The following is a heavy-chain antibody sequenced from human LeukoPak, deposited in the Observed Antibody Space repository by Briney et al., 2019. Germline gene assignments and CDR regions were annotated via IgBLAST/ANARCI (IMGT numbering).Heavy chain of an antibody. D-gene: IGHD5-12*01. CDR2: ISGSGGST. CDR3: AKDRNIVAPYFDY. CDR1: GFTFSSYG. Sequence: GGSLRLSCAASGFTFSSYGMSWVRQAPGKGLEWVSAISGSGGSTYYADSVKGRLTISRDNTKNTLYLQMNSLRAEDTAVYYCAKDRNIVAPYFDYWGQGTLVTVSS. J-gene: IGHJ4*02. V-gene: IGHV3-23*01.